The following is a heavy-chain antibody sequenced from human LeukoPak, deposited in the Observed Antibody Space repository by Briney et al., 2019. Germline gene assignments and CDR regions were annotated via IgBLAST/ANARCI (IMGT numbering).Heavy chain of an antibody. J-gene: IGHJ6*03. CDR1: GYSISSGYY. D-gene: IGHD3-10*01. CDR3: ARAPGIWFGELSHYYYMDV. V-gene: IGHV4-38-2*02. Sequence: SETLSLTCTVSGYSISSGYYWGWIRQPPGKGLEWIGSIYHSGSTYYNPSLKSRVTISVDTSKNQFSLKLSSVTAADTAVYYCARAPGIWFGELSHYYYMDVWGKGTTVTVSS. CDR2: IYHSGST.